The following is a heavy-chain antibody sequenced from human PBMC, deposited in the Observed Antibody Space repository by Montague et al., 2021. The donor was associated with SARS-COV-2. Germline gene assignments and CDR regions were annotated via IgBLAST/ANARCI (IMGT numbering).Heavy chain of an antibody. V-gene: IGHV3-23*01. CDR1: GFTFSSYA. CDR3: AKDADPVVVAAKPDY. CDR2: ISGSGGST. J-gene: IGHJ4*02. Sequence: SRRLSCAASGFTFSSYAMSWVRQAPGKGLEWVSAISGSGGSTYYADSVKGRFTISRDNSRNTLYLQMNSLRAEDTAVYYCAKDADPVVVAAKPDYWGQGTLVTVSS. D-gene: IGHD2-15*01.